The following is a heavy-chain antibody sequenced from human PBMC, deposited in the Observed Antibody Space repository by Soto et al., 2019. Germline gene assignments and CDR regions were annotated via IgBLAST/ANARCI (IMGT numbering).Heavy chain of an antibody. D-gene: IGHD2-15*01. J-gene: IGHJ4*02. CDR1: GGSFSGYY. Sequence: SETLSVTCAVYGGSFSGYYWTWISQPPGKGLEWIGEINHSGSTNYNPSLKSRVTISVDTSKNQFSLKLSSVTAADTAVYYCARHTPAISISDHWGQGTLVTVSS. V-gene: IGHV4-34*01. CDR2: INHSGST. CDR3: ARHTPAISISDH.